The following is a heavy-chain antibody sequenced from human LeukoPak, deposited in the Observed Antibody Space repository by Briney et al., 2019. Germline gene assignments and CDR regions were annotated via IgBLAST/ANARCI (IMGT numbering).Heavy chain of an antibody. Sequence: NPSETLSLTCTVSGGSISSYYWSWIRQPPGKGLEWIGYVYYTGNTNYNPSLQTRVTISLDMSKNQFYLTVRSVTAADTAVYFCARDPDSSSYWFDPWGQGTLVTVSS. CDR1: GGSISSYY. CDR3: ARDPDSSSYWFDP. V-gene: IGHV4-59*01. D-gene: IGHD6-13*01. J-gene: IGHJ5*02. CDR2: VYYTGNT.